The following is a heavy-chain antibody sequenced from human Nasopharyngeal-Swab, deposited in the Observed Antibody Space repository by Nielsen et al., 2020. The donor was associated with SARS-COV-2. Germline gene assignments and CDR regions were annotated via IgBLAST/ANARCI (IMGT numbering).Heavy chain of an antibody. Sequence: GSLRLSCAASGFTFSSYGMHWVRQAPGKGLEWVAVISYDGSNKYYADSVKGRFTISRDNSKNTLYLQMNSLRAEDTAVYYCARDGDYSGWELTDYWGQGTLVTVSS. CDR2: ISYDGSNK. J-gene: IGHJ4*02. D-gene: IGHD1-26*01. V-gene: IGHV3-30*03. CDR3: ARDGDYSGWELTDY. CDR1: GFTFSSYG.